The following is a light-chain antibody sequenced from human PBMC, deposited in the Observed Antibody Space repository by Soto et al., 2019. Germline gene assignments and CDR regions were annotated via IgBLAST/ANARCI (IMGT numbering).Light chain of an antibody. CDR3: QQYGSSGT. J-gene: IGKJ1*01. V-gene: IGKV3-20*01. CDR2: GAS. Sequence: EIVMTQSTATLSVSPGERATLSCRASQTVSSTYLAWYQHKPGQAPRLLIYGASSRATGIPDRFSGSGSGTDFTLTISRLEPEDFAVYYCQQYGSSGTFGQGTKVDI. CDR1: QTVSSTY.